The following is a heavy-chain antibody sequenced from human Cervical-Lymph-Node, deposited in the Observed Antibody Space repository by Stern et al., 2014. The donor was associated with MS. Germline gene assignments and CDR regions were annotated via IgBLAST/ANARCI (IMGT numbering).Heavy chain of an antibody. CDR1: GFTFSGYA. D-gene: IGHD3-22*01. V-gene: IGHV3-33*01. J-gene: IGHJ3*01. Sequence: QMQLVQSGGGVVQPGRSLRLSCAASGFTFSGYAMHWVRQAPGKGLEGVATIWYDGSNQYYADSVKGRFTISRDNSQRRLYLQMNSLRVEDTAVYYCARDPNYYDSTGSPGYWGQGTMVTVSS. CDR3: ARDPNYYDSTGSPGY. CDR2: IWYDGSNQ.